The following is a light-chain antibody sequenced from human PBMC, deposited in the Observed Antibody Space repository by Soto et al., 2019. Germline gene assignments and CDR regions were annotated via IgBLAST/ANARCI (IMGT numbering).Light chain of an antibody. CDR1: SGSIASNY. CDR2: KNN. V-gene: IGLV6-57*02. Sequence: NFMLTQPHSVSESPGKTVTISCTGSSGSIASNYVQWYQQRPGSAPTTVIYKNNQRPSGVPDRFSASIDSSSNSASLTISGLKTEDEADYYCQSYGTTNQVFGGGTQLTVL. CDR3: QSYGTTNQV. J-gene: IGLJ3*02.